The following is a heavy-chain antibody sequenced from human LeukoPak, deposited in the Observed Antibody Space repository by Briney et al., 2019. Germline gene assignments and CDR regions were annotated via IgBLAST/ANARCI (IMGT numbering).Heavy chain of an antibody. CDR2: ISGSSSTT. CDR3: AIRYSDYDFGY. Sequence: GGSLRLSCAASGFTFNIYAMNWVRQIPGKGLDWVSSISGSSSTTYYADPVKGRLTISRDNSKNTLYLQMNGLRAEDTAVYYCAIRYSDYDFGYWGQGTLVTVSS. D-gene: IGHD5-12*01. J-gene: IGHJ4*02. CDR1: GFTFNIYA. V-gene: IGHV3-23*01.